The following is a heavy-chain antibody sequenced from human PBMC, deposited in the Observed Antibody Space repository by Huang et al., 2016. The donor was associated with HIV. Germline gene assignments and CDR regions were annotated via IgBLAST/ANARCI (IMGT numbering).Heavy chain of an antibody. CDR3: ARDKEAGTPFFDP. CDR1: GFNFLTYA. Sequence: QVQLVQSGAEVEKPGASVNLSCKASGFNFLTYALHWVRQAPGQRLEWMGWINGYGLTKYSQKCQGRVTITRDRSASTVYVDFKSLTYEDTAVYYCARDKEAGTPFFDPWGQGTLVTVSS. J-gene: IGHJ5*02. CDR2: INGYGLT. V-gene: IGHV1-3*01. D-gene: IGHD6-19*01.